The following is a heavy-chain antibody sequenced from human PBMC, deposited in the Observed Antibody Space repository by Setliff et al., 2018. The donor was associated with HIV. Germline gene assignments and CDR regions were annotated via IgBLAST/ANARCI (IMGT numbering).Heavy chain of an antibody. CDR2: INPHTGVT. D-gene: IGHD3-3*01. Sequence: ASVMVSCKTSGYIFIRYYIFWVRQAPGQGLEWMGNINPHTGVTKYAEKFQGRVTMTRDTSINTIYMELSRLRSDDTAVYYCARDLRDGFEEWFSTLDDGMDVWGQGTTVTVSS. CDR3: ARDLRDGFEEWFSTLDDGMDV. V-gene: IGHV1-2*02. CDR1: GYIFIRYY. J-gene: IGHJ6*02.